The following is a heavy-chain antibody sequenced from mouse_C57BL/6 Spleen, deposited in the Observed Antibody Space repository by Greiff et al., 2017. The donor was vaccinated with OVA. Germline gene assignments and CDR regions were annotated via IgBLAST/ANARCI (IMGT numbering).Heavy chain of an antibody. Sequence: EVKLMESGAELVRPGASVKLSCTASGFNIKDYYMHWVKQRPEQGLEWIGRIDPEDGDTEYAPKFQGKATMTAKTSSNTAYLQLSSLTSEDTAVYYCTVYSPWPFDYWGQGTTLTVSS. J-gene: IGHJ2*01. V-gene: IGHV14-1*01. CDR1: GFNIKDYY. CDR3: TVYSPWPFDY. CDR2: IDPEDGDT. D-gene: IGHD2-1*01.